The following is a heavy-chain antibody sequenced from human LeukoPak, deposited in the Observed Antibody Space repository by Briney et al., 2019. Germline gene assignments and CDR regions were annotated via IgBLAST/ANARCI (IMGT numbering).Heavy chain of an antibody. D-gene: IGHD3-10*01. CDR3: GSGSGSYFDY. Sequence: GGSLRLSCAASGFIFDDYGMSWVRQAPGKGLEWVSGINWNGSITGYADSVKGRFTISRDNAKNSLYLQMNSLRAEDTAVYYCGSGSGSYFDYWGQGTLVTVS. V-gene: IGHV3-20*04. CDR1: GFIFDDYG. J-gene: IGHJ4*02. CDR2: INWNGSIT.